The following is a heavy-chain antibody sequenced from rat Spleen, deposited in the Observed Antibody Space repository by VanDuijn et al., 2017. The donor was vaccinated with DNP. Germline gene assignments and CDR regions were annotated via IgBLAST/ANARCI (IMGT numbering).Heavy chain of an antibody. D-gene: IGHD1-4*01. J-gene: IGHJ2*01. CDR1: GFTFSDYN. CDR2: ISHGDSST. CDR3: ASRPPPTRGPFDY. Sequence: EVQLVESGGGLVQPGRSLKLSCIASGFTFSDYNMAWVRQAPKKGLEWVATISHGDSSTYYRDSVKGRFTISRDNAKNTLYLQMDSLRSEDTATYYCASRPPPTRGPFDYWGQGVTVTVSS. V-gene: IGHV5-7*01.